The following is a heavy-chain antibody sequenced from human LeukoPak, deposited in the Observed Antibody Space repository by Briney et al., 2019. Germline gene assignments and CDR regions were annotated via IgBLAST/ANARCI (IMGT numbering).Heavy chain of an antibody. Sequence: SVKVSCKASGGTFSSYAISWVRQAPAQGREWMGRIIPIFGIANYAQKFQGRVTITADKSTSTAYMELSSLRSEDTAVYYCARDVHSSGLTFDIWGQGTMVTVSS. CDR1: GGTFSSYA. J-gene: IGHJ3*02. V-gene: IGHV1-69*04. D-gene: IGHD3-22*01. CDR3: ARDVHSSGLTFDI. CDR2: IIPIFGIA.